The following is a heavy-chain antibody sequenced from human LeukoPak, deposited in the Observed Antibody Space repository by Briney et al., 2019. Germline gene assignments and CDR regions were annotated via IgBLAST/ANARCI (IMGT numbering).Heavy chain of an antibody. CDR3: ARETGSSGFFGGPDY. D-gene: IGHD6-19*01. J-gene: IGHJ4*02. CDR2: IYSGGST. CDR1: GFTVSSNY. Sequence: PGGSLRLSCAASGFTVSSNYMSWVRQAPGKGLEWVSVIYSGGSTYYADSVKGRFTISRDNSKNTLYLQMNSLRAEDTAVYYCARETGSSGFFGGPDYWGQGTLVTVSS. V-gene: IGHV3-53*01.